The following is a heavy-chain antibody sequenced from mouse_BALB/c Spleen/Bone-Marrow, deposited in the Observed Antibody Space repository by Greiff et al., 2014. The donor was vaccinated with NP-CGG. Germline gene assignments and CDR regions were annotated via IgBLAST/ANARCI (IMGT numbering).Heavy chain of an antibody. CDR3: AKYYYGSSYFAH. Sequence: DVQLQESGAELVKPGASIKLSCTASGFNIKDTYMNWVKQRPEQGLEWIGRIDPANGNTKYDPKFQGKATITADTSSNTAYLQLSSLPSEDTAVYYWAKYYYGSSYFAHGGQGTTPTVSS. J-gene: IGHJ2*01. V-gene: IGHV14-3*02. CDR2: IDPANGNT. D-gene: IGHD1-1*01. CDR1: GFNIKDTY.